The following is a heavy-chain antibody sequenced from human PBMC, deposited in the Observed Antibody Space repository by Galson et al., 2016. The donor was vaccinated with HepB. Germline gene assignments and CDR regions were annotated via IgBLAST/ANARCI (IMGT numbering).Heavy chain of an antibody. V-gene: IGHV3-21*01. D-gene: IGHD6-13*01. J-gene: IGHJ4*02. CDR3: TRDPPYTSSWTSDF. CDR1: GFTFTNYT. Sequence: LRLSCAASGFTFTNYTMNWVRQAPGKGLEWVSAISGRSTFIYYADSVKGRFTISRDNAKNSLYLQMNSLRVEDTAIYYCTRDPPYTSSWTSDFWGQGTLVTVSS. CDR2: ISGRSTFI.